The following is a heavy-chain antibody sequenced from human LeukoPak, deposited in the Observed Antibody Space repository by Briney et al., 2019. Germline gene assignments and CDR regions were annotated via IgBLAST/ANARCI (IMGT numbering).Heavy chain of an antibody. CDR3: ARAPRITMVRGVIYWFDP. CDR2: MNPNSGNT. V-gene: IGHV1-8*03. CDR1: GCTFTSYD. J-gene: IGHJ5*02. D-gene: IGHD3-10*01. Sequence: AASVKVSCKASGCTFTSYDINWVRQATGQGLEWMGWMNPNSGNTGYAQKFQGRVTITRNTSISTAYMELSSLRSEDTAVYYCARAPRITMVRGVIYWFDPWGQGTLVTVSS.